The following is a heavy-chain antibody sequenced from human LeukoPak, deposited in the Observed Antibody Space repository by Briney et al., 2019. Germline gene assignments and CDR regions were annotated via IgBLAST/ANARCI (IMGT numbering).Heavy chain of an antibody. D-gene: IGHD2-2*01. CDR3: ARDPKYCSSTSCHPDYFDY. V-gene: IGHV3-7*01. CDR1: GFPFTIHY. CDR2: INPDGSGK. J-gene: IGHJ4*02. Sequence: PGGSLRLSCAASGFPFTIHYMSWVRQAPGKGLEWVAKINPDGSGKRYVDSVRGRFTISRDNAKKSLYLQMNSLRAEDTAVYYCARDPKYCSSTSCHPDYFDYWGQGTLVTVSS.